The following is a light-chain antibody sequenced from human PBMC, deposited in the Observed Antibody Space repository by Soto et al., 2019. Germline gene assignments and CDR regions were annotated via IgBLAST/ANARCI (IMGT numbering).Light chain of an antibody. CDR1: QSISNY. V-gene: IGKV1-5*01. Sequence: DLQMTQSPSTLSASFGDRVTITCGASQSISNYLAWYQQKPGKAPNLLIFDASSLQSGVPSRFSGGGYGTEFTLTISSLQPDDFATYFCQQYHTYSITFGQGTRLEI. J-gene: IGKJ5*01. CDR3: QQYHTYSIT. CDR2: DAS.